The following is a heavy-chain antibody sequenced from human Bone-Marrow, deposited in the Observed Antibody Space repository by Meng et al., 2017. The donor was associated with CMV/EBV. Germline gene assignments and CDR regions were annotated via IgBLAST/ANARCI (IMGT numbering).Heavy chain of an antibody. CDR2: ISSSSSYI. D-gene: IGHD7-27*01. J-gene: IGHJ3*01. V-gene: IGHV3-21*01. Sequence: GESLKISCAASGFTFSSYSMNWVRQAPGKGLEWVSSISSSSSYIYYADSVKGRFTISRDNAKNSLYLQMNSLRAEDTAVYYCARVTPLGVLDHDAFDVWGQGTMVPVSS. CDR1: GFTFSSYS. CDR3: ARVTPLGVLDHDAFDV.